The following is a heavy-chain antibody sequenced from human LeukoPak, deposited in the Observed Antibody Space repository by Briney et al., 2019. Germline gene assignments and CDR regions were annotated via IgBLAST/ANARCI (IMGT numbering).Heavy chain of an antibody. Sequence: SETLSLTCTVSGGSISSGSYYWSWIRQPAGKGLEWIGRIYTSGSTNYNPSLKSRVTISVDTSKNQFSLKLSSVTAADTAVYYCARVITIFGVVNSAHYYYYMDVWGKGTTVTVSS. CDR3: ARVITIFGVVNSAHYYYYMDV. CDR2: IYTSGST. D-gene: IGHD3-3*01. V-gene: IGHV4-61*02. J-gene: IGHJ6*03. CDR1: GGSISSGSYY.